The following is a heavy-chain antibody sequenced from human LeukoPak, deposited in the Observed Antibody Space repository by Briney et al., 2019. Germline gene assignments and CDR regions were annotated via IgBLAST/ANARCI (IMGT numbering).Heavy chain of an antibody. D-gene: IGHD4-23*01. V-gene: IGHV3-7*01. CDR1: GFTFSSYW. CDR2: MNQDGSHK. J-gene: IGHJ4*02. CDR3: AGFYGGNRLGFDY. Sequence: SGGSLRLSCAASGFTFSSYWMSWVRQTPGKGLEWAANMNQDGSHKYYVDSVKGRFTISRDNAKNSLYLQMNSLRAEDTAIYYCAGFYGGNRLGFDYWGQGTLVTVAS.